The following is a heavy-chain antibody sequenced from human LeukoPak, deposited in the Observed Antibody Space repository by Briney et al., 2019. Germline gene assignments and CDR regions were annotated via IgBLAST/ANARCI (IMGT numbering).Heavy chain of an antibody. CDR1: GYAFTIFG. J-gene: IGHJ4*02. CDR3: VRDRGELPHSHFDY. V-gene: IGHV1-18*01. Sequence: GASVKVSCKASGYAFTIFGISWVRQAPGQGLEWMGWISAYNGNTNYAQKFQGRVTMTTDTSTNMAYMELRSLRSDDTAVYYCVRDRGELPHSHFDYWGQGSLVTVSS. D-gene: IGHD1-26*01. CDR2: ISAYNGNT.